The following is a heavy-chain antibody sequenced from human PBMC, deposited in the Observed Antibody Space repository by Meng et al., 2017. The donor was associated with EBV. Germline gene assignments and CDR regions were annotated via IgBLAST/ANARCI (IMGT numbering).Heavy chain of an antibody. Sequence: QLQRVTDGTEFKMPGAAWKVSCNASGYALNSYAMNWVRQAPGQGLEWMGWINTNTGNPTYAQGFTGRFVFSLDTSVSTAYLQISSLKAEDTAVYYCARDILYVWGQGTLVTVSS. D-gene: IGHD3-9*01. J-gene: IGHJ4*02. CDR1: GYALNSYA. CDR2: INTNTGNP. CDR3: ARDILYV. V-gene: IGHV7-4-1*02.